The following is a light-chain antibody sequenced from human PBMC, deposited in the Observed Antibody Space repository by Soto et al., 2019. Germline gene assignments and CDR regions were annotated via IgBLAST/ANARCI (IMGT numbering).Light chain of an antibody. Sequence: IVLTQSPAPLSLSPGERATLSCRASHSVSSSLDWYQHKPGQAPRLLIYDASSRATGIPARFSGSGSGTDFTLTNSSLEPEDSAGYYCRQRSNWPPLTFGGGTKVEIK. CDR3: RQRSNWPPLT. CDR2: DAS. CDR1: HSVSSS. J-gene: IGKJ4*01. V-gene: IGKV3-11*01.